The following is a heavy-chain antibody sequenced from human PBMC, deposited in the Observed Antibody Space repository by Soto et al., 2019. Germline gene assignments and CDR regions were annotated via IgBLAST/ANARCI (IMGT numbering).Heavy chain of an antibody. J-gene: IGHJ4*02. CDR3: APRLSSYGWANYFDY. CDR2: ISGSGGST. CDR1: GFTFSSYA. D-gene: IGHD5-18*01. Sequence: PGGSLRLSCAASGFTFSSYAMSWVRQAPGKGLEWVSGISGSGGSTYYADSVKGRFTISRDNSKNTLYLQMDSLRAEDSAIYYCAPRLSSYGWANYFDYWGQGTLVTVSS. V-gene: IGHV3-23*01.